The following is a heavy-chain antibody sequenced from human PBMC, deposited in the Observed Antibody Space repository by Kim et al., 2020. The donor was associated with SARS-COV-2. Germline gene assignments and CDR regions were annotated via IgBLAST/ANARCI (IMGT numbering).Heavy chain of an antibody. J-gene: IGHJ4*02. CDR1: GFSFRSNW. CDR3: ARNRPGVVGLDY. Sequence: GGSLRLSCVVSGFSFRSNWMTWVRQAPGKGLEWVANIKADGSEKNYVQSVKGRFTISRDNARNSVFLQMSDLRADDTAVYYCARNRPGVVGLDYWGQGTLVTVS. CDR2: IKADGSEK. V-gene: IGHV3-7*01. D-gene: IGHD2-15*01.